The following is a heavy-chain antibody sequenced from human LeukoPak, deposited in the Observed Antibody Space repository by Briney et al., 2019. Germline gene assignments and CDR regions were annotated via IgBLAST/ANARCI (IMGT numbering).Heavy chain of an antibody. Sequence: SETLSLTCTVSGGSIGSYYWSWIRQPPGKGLEWIGYIYYSGSTNYNPSLKSRVTISVDTSKNQFSLKLSSVTAADTAVYYCARSPTEYGDYFWFDPWGQGTLVTVSS. J-gene: IGHJ5*02. D-gene: IGHD4-17*01. V-gene: IGHV4-59*01. CDR2: IYYSGST. CDR3: ARSPTEYGDYFWFDP. CDR1: GGSIGSYY.